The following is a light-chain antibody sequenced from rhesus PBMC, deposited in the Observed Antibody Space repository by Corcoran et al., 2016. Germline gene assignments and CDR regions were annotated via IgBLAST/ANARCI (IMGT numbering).Light chain of an antibody. V-gene: IGKV1S14*01. CDR2: SAS. Sequence: DIQMTQSPSPPSASVGDTVTITRRASQDISNYLAWYQQKPGKAPNPLIYSASNLESGVPSRFSGRGSGTGFTLTINNLRPRDIATYYCQQHNSYPHGFGQGAKVEVK. CDR1: QDISNY. CDR3: QQHNSYPHG. J-gene: IGKJ2*01.